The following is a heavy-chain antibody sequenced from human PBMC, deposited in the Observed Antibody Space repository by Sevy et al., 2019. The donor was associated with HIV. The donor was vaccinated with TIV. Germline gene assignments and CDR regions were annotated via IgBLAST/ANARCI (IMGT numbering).Heavy chain of an antibody. Sequence: GGSLRLSCAASGFTFSNAWMSWVRQAPGKGLEWVGHVKSKTDGGTTDDPAPVRGRFTISRDYSKNTLYLQMNSLKTKDTAVYYCTAGGSLFQHWGQGTLVTVSS. J-gene: IGHJ1*01. D-gene: IGHD3-16*01. CDR1: GFTFSNAW. V-gene: IGHV3-15*01. CDR2: VKSKTDGGTT. CDR3: TAGGSLFQH.